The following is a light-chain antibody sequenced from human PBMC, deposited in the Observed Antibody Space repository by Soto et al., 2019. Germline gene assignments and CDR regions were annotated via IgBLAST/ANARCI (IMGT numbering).Light chain of an antibody. CDR3: QQYGSSLGWT. CDR2: GAS. CDR1: QSVSSSY. J-gene: IGKJ1*01. Sequence: EFVLTQSPGTLSLSPGERATLSCRASQSVSSSYLAWYQQKPGQAPRLLIYGASSRATGIPDRFSGSGSGTDFTLTISRLEPEDFAVYYCQQYGSSLGWTFGQGTKVDI. V-gene: IGKV3-20*01.